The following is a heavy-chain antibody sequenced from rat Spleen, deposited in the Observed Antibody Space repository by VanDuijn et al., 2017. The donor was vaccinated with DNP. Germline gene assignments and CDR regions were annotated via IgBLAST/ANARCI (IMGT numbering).Heavy chain of an antibody. J-gene: IGHJ2*01. CDR1: GFTFNDYG. Sequence: EVQLVESGGGLVQPGRSLKLSCAASGFTFNDYGMAWVRQTPKKGLEWVTTISTGGGTTYYRDYVKGRFTISRDNTENILYLQMDSLRSEDTATYYCTRCSTRAARLFDNWGQGAMVTVSS. CDR2: ISTGGGTT. V-gene: IGHV5S13*01. CDR3: TRCSTRAARLFDN. D-gene: IGHD4-1*01.